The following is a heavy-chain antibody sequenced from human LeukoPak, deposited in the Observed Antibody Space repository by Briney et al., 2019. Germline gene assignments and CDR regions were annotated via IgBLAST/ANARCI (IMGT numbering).Heavy chain of an antibody. D-gene: IGHD6-13*01. V-gene: IGHV3-20*04. Sequence: GGSLRLSCAASGFTFSSYWMHWVRQAPGKGLEWVSGINWNGGSTGYADSVKGRFTISRDNAKNSLYLQMNSLRAEDTALYYCARDSSSWYRGFDYWGQGTLVTVSS. CDR3: ARDSSSWYRGFDY. J-gene: IGHJ4*02. CDR1: GFTFSSYW. CDR2: INWNGGST.